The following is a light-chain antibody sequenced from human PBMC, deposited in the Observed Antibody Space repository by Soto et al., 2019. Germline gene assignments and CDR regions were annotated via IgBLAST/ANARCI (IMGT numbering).Light chain of an antibody. CDR2: GTS. CDR1: QSIDMH. V-gene: IGKV1-39*01. Sequence: DIEMTQSPPSLSASVGDRVTITCRASQSIDMHLNWYQQKPGKPPVLLIYGTSTSHSGVPSRFSGSGSGTDFTLTISSLEPEDFAVYYCQQRSNWLYTFGQGTKVDIK. CDR3: QQRSNWLYT. J-gene: IGKJ2*01.